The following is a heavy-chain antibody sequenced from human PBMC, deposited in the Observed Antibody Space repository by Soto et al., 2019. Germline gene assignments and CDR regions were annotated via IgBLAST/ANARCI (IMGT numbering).Heavy chain of an antibody. CDR1: GYSLTSYW. J-gene: IGHJ6*02. Sequence: PGESLKISCKASGYSLTSYWIGWVRQMPGKGLEWMGIIYPGDSNTRYSPSFQGQVTISADNSISTAYLQWSSLKASDTAMYYCAASGCTGGGCLNYYYYGLDVWGQGTTVTVSS. D-gene: IGHD2-8*02. V-gene: IGHV5-51*01. CDR2: IYPGDSNT. CDR3: AASGCTGGGCLNYYYYGLDV.